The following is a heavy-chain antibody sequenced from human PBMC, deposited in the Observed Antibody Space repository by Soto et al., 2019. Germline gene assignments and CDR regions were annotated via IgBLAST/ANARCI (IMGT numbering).Heavy chain of an antibody. V-gene: IGHV4-4*07. J-gene: IGHJ2*01. CDR3: ARDYDVNTAVDYWYFDL. D-gene: IGHD5-18*01. CDR2: IYPSGRA. CDR1: GGSITNHY. Sequence: QVQLQESGPRLVTPSETLTLTCSLSGGSITNHYWGWIRQPPGKGVEFIGRIYPSGRAHYNPSLQSRVTMSVDTSKNQFSLKVNSVTAADTAIYYCARDYDVNTAVDYWYFDLWGRGTLVTVSS.